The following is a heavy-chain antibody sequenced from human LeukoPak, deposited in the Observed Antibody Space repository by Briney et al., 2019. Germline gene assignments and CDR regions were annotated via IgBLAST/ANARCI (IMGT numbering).Heavy chain of an antibody. D-gene: IGHD6-13*01. Sequence: GASVKVSCKASGYTFTSFDINWVRQATGQGLEWMGWMNPNSGNTGYAQKFQGRVTMTRNTSISTAYMELSSLRSEDTAVYYCARDGAAAGSDAFDIWGQGTMVTVSS. V-gene: IGHV1-8*01. J-gene: IGHJ3*02. CDR1: GYTFTSFD. CDR3: ARDGAAAGSDAFDI. CDR2: MNPNSGNT.